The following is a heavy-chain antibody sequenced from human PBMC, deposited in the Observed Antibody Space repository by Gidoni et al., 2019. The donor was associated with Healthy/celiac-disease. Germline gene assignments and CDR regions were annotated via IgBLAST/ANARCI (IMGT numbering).Heavy chain of an antibody. D-gene: IGHD6-13*01. Sequence: EVQLVESGGGLIQPGGSLRRSCAASGFTVRSNYMSWVRQAPGKGLGWVSFIYSGGSTYYADSVKGRFTISRDNSKNTLYLQMNSLRAEDTAVYYCARVEVLSSRHIDYWGQGTLVTVSS. CDR2: IYSGGST. J-gene: IGHJ4*02. CDR3: ARVEVLSSRHIDY. CDR1: GFTVRSNY. V-gene: IGHV3-53*01.